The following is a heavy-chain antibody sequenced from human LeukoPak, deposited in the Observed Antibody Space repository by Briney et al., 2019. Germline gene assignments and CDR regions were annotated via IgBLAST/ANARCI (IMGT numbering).Heavy chain of an antibody. V-gene: IGHV3-66*01. D-gene: IGHD2-2*01. J-gene: IGHJ6*03. Sequence: GGSLRLSCAASGFTVSRTYMSWVRQAPGKGLEWVSVIFTSGGTKYADSVKGRFTISRDNSKNTLYLQMNSLRAEDTAVYYCAKWTVVPAAIYYYYYYMDVWGKGTTVTVSS. CDR2: IFTSGGT. CDR3: AKWTVVPAAIYYYYYYMDV. CDR1: GFTVSRTY.